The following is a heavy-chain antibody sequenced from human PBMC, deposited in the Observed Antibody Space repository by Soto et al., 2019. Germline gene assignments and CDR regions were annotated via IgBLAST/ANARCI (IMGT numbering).Heavy chain of an antibody. Sequence: QVQLVESGGGVVPPGRSLRLSCAASGFTFSDHAMHWVRQAPGKGLEWVAVISPDGGTEGQADSVKGRFAISRDNSNNTGFLEMNSLTREDTAVYYCARRFLEWFNNGLDVWGQGTTVTVSS. CDR3: ARRFLEWFNNGLDV. CDR1: GFTFSDHA. V-gene: IGHV3-30*09. D-gene: IGHD3-3*01. J-gene: IGHJ6*02. CDR2: ISPDGGTE.